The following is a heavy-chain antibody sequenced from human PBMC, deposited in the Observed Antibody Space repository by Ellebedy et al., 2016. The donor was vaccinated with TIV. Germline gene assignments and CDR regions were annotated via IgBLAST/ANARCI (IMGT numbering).Heavy chain of an antibody. CDR2: INPSGGSS. CDR3: ARGDNYYYDSSGYYYTY. J-gene: IGHJ4*02. V-gene: IGHV1-46*01. CDR1: GYTFTSYY. D-gene: IGHD3-22*01. Sequence: ASVKVSCKASGYTFTSYYMYWVRQAPGQGLEWMGIINPSGGSSNYAQKFQGSVTMTRDTSTSTVYMELSSLRSEDTAVYYCARGDNYYYDSSGYYYTYWGQGTLVTVSS.